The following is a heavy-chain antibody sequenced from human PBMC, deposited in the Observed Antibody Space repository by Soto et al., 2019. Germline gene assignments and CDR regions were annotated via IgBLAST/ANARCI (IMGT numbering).Heavy chain of an antibody. CDR1: GFTFSSYA. CDR2: ISGSGGST. V-gene: IGHV3-23*01. D-gene: IGHD4-17*01. J-gene: IGHJ6*02. Sequence: GGSLRLSCAASGFTFSSYAMSWVRQAPGKGLEWVSAISGSGGSTYYADSVKGRFTISRDNSKNTLYLQMNSLRAEDTAVYYCAKDTDPAYYYYYGMDVWGQGTTVTVSS. CDR3: AKDTDPAYYYYYGMDV.